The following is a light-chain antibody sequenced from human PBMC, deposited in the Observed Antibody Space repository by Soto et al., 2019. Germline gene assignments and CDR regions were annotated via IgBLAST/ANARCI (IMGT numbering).Light chain of an antibody. CDR1: QSISRY. CDR3: QQTYSIPPVT. V-gene: IGKV1-39*01. Sequence: DIQLTQSPSSLSASVGDRVTITCRASQSISRYLSWYQQKPGKAPKLLIYAASNLHSGVPSRFIGSGSETDFILTISSLQPEDFAIYYCQQTYSIPPVTFGQGTQLEIK. J-gene: IGKJ5*01. CDR2: AAS.